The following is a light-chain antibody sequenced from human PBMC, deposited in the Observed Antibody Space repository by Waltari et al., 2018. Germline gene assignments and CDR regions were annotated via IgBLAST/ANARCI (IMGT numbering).Light chain of an antibody. J-gene: IGLJ3*02. CDR1: SSNIGCTY. CDR3: ATWDVSLGINWV. CDR2: RNT. V-gene: IGLV1-47*01. Sequence: QSVLTQPTSASGTPGQRLAVSCYGSSSNIGCTYAYWYPLPPGTAPNLLAYRNTQQPGGVPDRLSDAESSSSGCLAISGRRCGDGTDYYCATWDVSLGINWVYGGETKYTVL.